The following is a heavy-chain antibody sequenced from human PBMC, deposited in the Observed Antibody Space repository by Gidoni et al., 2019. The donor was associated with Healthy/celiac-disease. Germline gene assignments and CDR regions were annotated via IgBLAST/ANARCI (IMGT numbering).Heavy chain of an antibody. Sequence: QVQLVESGGGLVKPGGSLRLSCAASGFTFSDYYMRWIRQAPGKGLEWVSYISSSSSYTNYADSVKGRFTISRDNAKNSLYLQMNSLRAEDTAVYYCARARSYYDSSGYSLVYYFDYWGQGTLVTVSS. V-gene: IGHV3-11*05. D-gene: IGHD3-22*01. CDR1: GFTFSDYY. CDR3: ARARSYYDSSGYSLVYYFDY. CDR2: ISSSSSYT. J-gene: IGHJ4*02.